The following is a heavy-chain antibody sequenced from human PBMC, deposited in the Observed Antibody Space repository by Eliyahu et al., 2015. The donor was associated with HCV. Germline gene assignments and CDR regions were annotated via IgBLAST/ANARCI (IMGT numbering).Heavy chain of an antibody. CDR3: ARGRFSGSHYYGSGSYYPEYFQH. Sequence: QVQLQQWGAGLLKPSETLSLTCAVYGGSFSGYYWSWIRQPPGKGLEWIGEINHSGSTNYNPSLKSRVTISVDTSKNQFSLKLSSVTAADTAVYYCARGRFSGSHYYGSGSYYPEYFQHWGQGTLVTVSS. J-gene: IGHJ1*01. D-gene: IGHD3-10*01. V-gene: IGHV4-34*01. CDR1: GGSFSGYY. CDR2: INHSGST.